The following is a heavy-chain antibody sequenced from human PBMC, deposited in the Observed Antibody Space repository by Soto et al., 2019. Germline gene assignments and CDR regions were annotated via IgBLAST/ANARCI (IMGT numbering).Heavy chain of an antibody. Sequence: SVKVSCKASGGTFSSYAISWVRQAPRQGLEWMGGIIPIFGTANYAQKFQGRVTITADESTSTAYMELSSLRSEDTAVYYCARDKAAAVQRGMDVWGQGTTVTVSS. CDR2: IIPIFGTA. D-gene: IGHD6-13*01. CDR3: ARDKAAAVQRGMDV. CDR1: GGTFSSYA. J-gene: IGHJ6*02. V-gene: IGHV1-69*13.